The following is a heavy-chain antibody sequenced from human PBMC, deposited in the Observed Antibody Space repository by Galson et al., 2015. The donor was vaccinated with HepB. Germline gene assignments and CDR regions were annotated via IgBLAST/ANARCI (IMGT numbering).Heavy chain of an antibody. J-gene: IGHJ6*02. CDR2: IIPIFGTA. V-gene: IGHV1-69*01. CDR1: GGTFSSYA. Sequence: SCKASGGTFSSYAISWVRQAPGQGLEWMGGIIPIFGTANYAQKFQGRVTITADESTSTAYMELSSLRSEDTAVYYCARDWRDYYGMDVWGQGTTVTVSS. CDR3: ARDWRDYYGMDV.